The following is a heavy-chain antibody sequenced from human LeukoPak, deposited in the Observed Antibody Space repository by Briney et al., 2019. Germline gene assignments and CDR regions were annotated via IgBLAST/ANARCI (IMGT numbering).Heavy chain of an antibody. CDR1: GFTFDDYA. J-gene: IGHJ4*02. CDR3: AKDRDTSGYTH. Sequence: GGSLRLSCAASGFTFDDYAMHWVRQAPGKGLEWVSFITGDGGRTYYTDSVKGRFTISRDNSKKSLYLQMSRLRTEDTALYFCAKDRDTSGYTHWGQGTLVSASS. V-gene: IGHV3-43*02. D-gene: IGHD3-22*01. CDR2: ITGDGGRT.